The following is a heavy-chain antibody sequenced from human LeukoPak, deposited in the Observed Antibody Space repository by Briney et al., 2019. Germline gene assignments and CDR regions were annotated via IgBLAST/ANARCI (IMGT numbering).Heavy chain of an antibody. Sequence: SQTLSLTCAISGDSVSSNSAAWNWIRQSPSRGREWLGRTYYRSKWYNDYAVSVTSRITINPDTSKNQFSLQLKSVTPEDTAVYYCVRESQGCTSGWYNGYFDYWGQGTLVTVSS. CDR1: GDSVSSNSAA. V-gene: IGHV6-1*01. J-gene: IGHJ4*02. CDR2: TYYRSKWYN. D-gene: IGHD6-19*01. CDR3: VRESQGCTSGWYNGYFDY.